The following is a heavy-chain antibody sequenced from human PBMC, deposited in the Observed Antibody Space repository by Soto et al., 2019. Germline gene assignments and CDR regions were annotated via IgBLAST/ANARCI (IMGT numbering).Heavy chain of an antibody. CDR1: GGSISSYY. CDR3: ARDDPTIDNWFDP. D-gene: IGHD5-12*01. J-gene: IGHJ5*02. Sequence: SETLSLTCTVSGGSISSYYWSGIRQPPGKGLEWIGYIYYSGSTNYNPSLKSRVTISVDTSKNQFSLKLSSVTAADTAVYYCARDDPTIDNWFDPWGQGTLVTVSS. V-gene: IGHV4-59*01. CDR2: IYYSGST.